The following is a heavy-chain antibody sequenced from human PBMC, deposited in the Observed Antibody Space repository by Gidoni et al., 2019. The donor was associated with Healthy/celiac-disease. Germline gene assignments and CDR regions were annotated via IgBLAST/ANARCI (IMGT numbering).Heavy chain of an antibody. CDR1: GGSISSSSYY. V-gene: IGHV4-39*01. D-gene: IGHD3-3*01. CDR2: ISYSGST. J-gene: IGHJ3*02. Sequence: QLQLQESGPGLVKPSETLSLTCTVSGGSISSSSYYWGWIRQPPGKGLEWIGSISYSGSTYYNPSLKSRVTISVDTAKNQFSLKLSSVTAADTAVYYCARHRSYDFWSLGAFDIWGQGTMVTVSS. CDR3: ARHRSYDFWSLGAFDI.